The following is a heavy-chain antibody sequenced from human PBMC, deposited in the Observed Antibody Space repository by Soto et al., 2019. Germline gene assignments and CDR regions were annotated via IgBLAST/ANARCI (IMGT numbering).Heavy chain of an antibody. D-gene: IGHD4-17*01. CDR1: GGTFSSYA. CDR3: ARYLSDGGYSDY. Sequence: QVQLVQSGAEVKKPGSSVKVSCNASGGTFSSYAISWVRQAPGQGLEWMGGIIPIFGTANYAQQFQRRVTITADESTSTAYMELSSLRSEDTGVYYCARYLSDGGYSDYWGQGNLVTVSS. CDR2: IIPIFGTA. V-gene: IGHV1-69*12. J-gene: IGHJ4*02.